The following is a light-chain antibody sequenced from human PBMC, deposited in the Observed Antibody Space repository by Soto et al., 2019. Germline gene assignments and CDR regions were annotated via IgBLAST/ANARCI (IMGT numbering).Light chain of an antibody. CDR1: QSISTH. CDR3: QQYSSNLYT. Sequence: EIQMTQSPSTLSASVGDRVTITCRASQSISTHLAWYQQKPGKAPEVLIYDASTLESGVPSRFSGSGSGTKFTLTISSLQPDDFATYHCQQYSSNLYTFGQGTKLEIK. CDR2: DAS. J-gene: IGKJ2*01. V-gene: IGKV1-5*01.